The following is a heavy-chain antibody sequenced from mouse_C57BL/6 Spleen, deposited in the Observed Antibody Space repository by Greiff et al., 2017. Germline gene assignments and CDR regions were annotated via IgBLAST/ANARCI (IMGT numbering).Heavy chain of an antibody. J-gene: IGHJ1*03. CDR1: GFNIKDDY. Sequence: VQLQQSGAELVRPGASVKLSCTASGFNIKDDYMPWVKQRPEQGLEWIGWIDPENGDTEYASKFQGKATITADTSSNTAYLQLSSLTSEDTAVYYCTTARYFDVWGTGTTVTVSS. V-gene: IGHV14-4*01. CDR2: IDPENGDT. CDR3: TTARYFDV.